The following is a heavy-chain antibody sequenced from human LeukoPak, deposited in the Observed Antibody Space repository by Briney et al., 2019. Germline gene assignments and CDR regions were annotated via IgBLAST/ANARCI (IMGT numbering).Heavy chain of an antibody. CDR2: INHSGST. CDR1: GGSISSSSYY. J-gene: IGHJ5*02. D-gene: IGHD2-15*01. V-gene: IGHV4-39*07. Sequence: PSDPLSLTCTVSGGSISSSSYYWGWIRQPPGKGLEWIGEINHSGSTNYNPSHKRRVTLSVDTSKNQFSLKLSSVTAADTAVYYCARAHCSGGSCYHTPGDWFDPWGQGTLVNVSS. CDR3: ARAHCSGGSCYHTPGDWFDP.